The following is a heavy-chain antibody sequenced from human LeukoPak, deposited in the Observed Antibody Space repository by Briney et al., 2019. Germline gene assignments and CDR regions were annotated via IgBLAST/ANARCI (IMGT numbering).Heavy chain of an antibody. Sequence: ASVKASCKASGGTFSSYAISWVRQAPGQGLEWMGGIIPIFGTANYAQKFQGRVTITTDESTSTAYMELSSLRSEDTAVYYCAREIAARDYYYMDVWGKGTTVTVSS. CDR1: GGTFSSYA. V-gene: IGHV1-69*05. D-gene: IGHD6-6*01. CDR3: AREIAARDYYYMDV. CDR2: IIPIFGTA. J-gene: IGHJ6*03.